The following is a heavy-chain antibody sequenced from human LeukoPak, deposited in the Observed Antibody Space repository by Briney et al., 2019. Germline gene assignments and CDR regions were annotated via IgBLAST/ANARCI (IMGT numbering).Heavy chain of an antibody. CDR3: AREIPHGMDV. V-gene: IGHV1-46*01. CDR2: INGNGGTT. CDR1: GYDFINYY. Sequence: GASVKVSYKASGYDFINYYMHWVRQAPGQGLEWMGIINGNGGTTTYAQKFQGRVSMTRDTSTSTGYMELTSLRSEDTAVYYCAREIPHGMDVWGQGTTVTVSS. J-gene: IGHJ6*02.